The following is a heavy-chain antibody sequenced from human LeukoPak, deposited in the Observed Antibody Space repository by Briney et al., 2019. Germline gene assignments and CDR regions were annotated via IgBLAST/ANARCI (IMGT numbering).Heavy chain of an antibody. CDR1: GFTFSSYA. CDR3: AKCPYYDSSGYFDY. J-gene: IGHJ4*02. D-gene: IGHD3-22*01. V-gene: IGHV3-23*01. Sequence: PGGSLRLSCAASGFTFSSYAMSWVRQAPGKGLEWVSAISGSGGSTYYADSVKGRFTISRDNSKNTLYMQMNSLRAEDTAVYYCAKCPYYDSSGYFDYWGQGTLVTVSS. CDR2: ISGSGGST.